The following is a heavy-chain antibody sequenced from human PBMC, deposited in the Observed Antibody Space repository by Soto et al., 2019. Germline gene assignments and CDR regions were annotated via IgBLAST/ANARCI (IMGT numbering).Heavy chain of an antibody. CDR2: IWYDETKN. V-gene: IGHV3-33*01. CDR3: AITTDTAMVTGFDP. J-gene: IGHJ5*02. CDR1: GFTFKSYG. Sequence: QVQLVESGGGVVQPGRSLRLSCAASGFTFKSYGMHWVRQAPGQGLEWVAVIWYDETKNYYADSVRGRFIISRDDPQNTLYLPMNSLTAEDTGLYYCAITTDTAMVTGFDPRGHGTLVIVSP. D-gene: IGHD5-18*01.